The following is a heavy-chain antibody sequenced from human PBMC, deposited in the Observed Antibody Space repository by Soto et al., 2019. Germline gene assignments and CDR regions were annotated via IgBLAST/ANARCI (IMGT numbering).Heavy chain of an antibody. CDR2: ISYDGSNK. Sequence: GGSLRLSCAASGFTFSSYGMHWVRQAPGKGLEWVAVISYDGSNKYYADSVKGRFTISRDNSKNTLYLQMNSLRAEDTAVYYCAKDRSPIAAAGSNWFDPWGQGTLVTVSS. CDR3: AKDRSPIAAAGSNWFDP. CDR1: GFTFSSYG. J-gene: IGHJ5*02. V-gene: IGHV3-30*18. D-gene: IGHD6-13*01.